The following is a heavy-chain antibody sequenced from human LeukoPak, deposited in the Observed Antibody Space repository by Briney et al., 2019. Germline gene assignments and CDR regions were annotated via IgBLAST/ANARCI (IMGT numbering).Heavy chain of an antibody. V-gene: IGHV4-34*01. D-gene: IGHD3-9*01. Sequence: SETLSLTCAVYGGSFSGYYWSWIRQPPGKGLEWIGEINHSGSTNYNPSLKSRVTISVDTSKNQFSLKLSSVTAADTAVYYCARADILTGYWFDAFDIWGQGTMVTVSS. CDR1: GGSFSGYY. CDR3: ARADILTGYWFDAFDI. CDR2: INHSGST. J-gene: IGHJ3*02.